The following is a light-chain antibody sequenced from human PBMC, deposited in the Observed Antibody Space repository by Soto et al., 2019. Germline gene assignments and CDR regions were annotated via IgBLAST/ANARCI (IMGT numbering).Light chain of an antibody. J-gene: IGLJ1*01. V-gene: IGLV1-40*01. CDR1: SSNIGAGYD. CDR2: GNS. Sequence: QSVLTQPPSVSGAPGQRVTISCTGSSSNIGAGYDVHWYRQLPGTAPKLLIYGNSNRPSGVPDRFSGSKSGTSASLAITGLQAEDEADYWCQSYDRSLSDHVVGTGSKLAVL. CDR3: QSYDRSLSDHV.